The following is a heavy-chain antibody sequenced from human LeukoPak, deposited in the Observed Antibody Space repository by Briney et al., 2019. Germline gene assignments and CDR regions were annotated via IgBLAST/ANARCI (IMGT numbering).Heavy chain of an antibody. CDR2: IHASGNR. CDR1: GFSVSNKY. D-gene: IGHD5-12*01. J-gene: IGHJ4*02. V-gene: IGHV3-53*01. CDR3: ARDVAFKAFDC. Sequence: GGSLRLSCAVSGFSVSNKYVSWFRQAPGKGLECVSAIHASGNRHYSDSVGGRFIISRDIYKNTIYLQMNSLRAEDTAIYYCARDVAFKAFDCWGQGTLVTVYS.